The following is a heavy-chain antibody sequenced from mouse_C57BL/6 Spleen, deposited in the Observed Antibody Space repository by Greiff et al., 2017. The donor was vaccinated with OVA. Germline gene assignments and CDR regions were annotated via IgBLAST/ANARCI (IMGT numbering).Heavy chain of an antibody. Sequence: EVKLMESGGGLVKPGGSLKLSCAASGFTFSDYGMHWVRQAPENGLEWVAYISSGSSTIYYADTVKGRFTISRDNAKNTLFLQMTSLRSEDTAMYYCARNYGSSYLDYWGQGTTLTVSS. V-gene: IGHV5-17*01. CDR2: ISSGSSTI. D-gene: IGHD1-1*01. CDR1: GFTFSDYG. CDR3: ARNYGSSYLDY. J-gene: IGHJ2*01.